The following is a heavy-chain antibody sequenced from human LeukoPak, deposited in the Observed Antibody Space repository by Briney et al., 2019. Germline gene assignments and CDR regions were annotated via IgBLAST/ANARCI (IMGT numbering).Heavy chain of an antibody. CDR2: IIPIFGTA. CDR3: ARAPVFADSSGKDAFDI. Sequence: SVKVSCKASGGTFSSYAISWVRQAPGQGLEWMGGIIPIFGTANYAQKFQGRVTITTDESTSTAYMELSSLRSEDTAVYYCARAPVFADSSGKDAFDIWGQGTMVTVSS. V-gene: IGHV1-69*05. D-gene: IGHD3-22*01. J-gene: IGHJ3*02. CDR1: GGTFSSYA.